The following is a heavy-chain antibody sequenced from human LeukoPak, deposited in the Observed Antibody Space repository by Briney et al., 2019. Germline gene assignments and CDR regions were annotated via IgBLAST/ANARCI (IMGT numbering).Heavy chain of an antibody. D-gene: IGHD6-13*01. CDR1: GFTFSDYY. J-gene: IGHJ4*02. V-gene: IGHV3-11*01. CDR2: ISSSGSTI. Sequence: PGGSLRLSCAASGFTFSDYYMSWIRQAPGRGLEWVSYISSSGSTIYYADSVKGRFTISRDNAKNSLYLQMNSLRAEDTAVYYCARGRQQLVPLPHGYWGQGTLVTVSS. CDR3: ARGRQQLVPLPHGY.